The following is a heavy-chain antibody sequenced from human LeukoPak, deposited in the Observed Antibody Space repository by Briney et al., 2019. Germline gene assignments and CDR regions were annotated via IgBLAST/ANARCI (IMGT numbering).Heavy chain of an antibody. J-gene: IGHJ3*02. CDR3: GANLTHCCDISGNPDACDI. V-gene: IGHV3-15*01. CDR1: GGSFNIYY. D-gene: IGHD3-22*01. CDR2: IYSKTDGGTT. Sequence: ETLSLTCAVSGGSFNIYYWSWIRQAPGKGLEWVGRIYSKTDGGTTHYAAPVKGRFTISRDDSKTTLYLQMHSLNNEDTAVYYCGANLTHCCDISGNPDACDIWGQGTMVTVSS.